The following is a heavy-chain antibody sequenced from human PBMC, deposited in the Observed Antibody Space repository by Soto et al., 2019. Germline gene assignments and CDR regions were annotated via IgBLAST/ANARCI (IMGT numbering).Heavy chain of an antibody. Sequence: ASVKFSCKASGYTFTGYYMHWVRQAPGQGLEWMGWINPNSGGTNYAQKFQGWVTMTRDTSISTAYMELSRLRSDDTAVYYCARGLYSGGFNYYYYYGMDVWGQGTTVTVSS. CDR1: GYTFTGYY. V-gene: IGHV1-2*04. CDR2: INPNSGGT. CDR3: ARGLYSGGFNYYYYYGMDV. J-gene: IGHJ6*02. D-gene: IGHD1-26*01.